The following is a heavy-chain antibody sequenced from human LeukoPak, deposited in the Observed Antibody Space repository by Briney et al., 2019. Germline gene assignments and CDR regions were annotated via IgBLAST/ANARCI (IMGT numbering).Heavy chain of an antibody. CDR1: GGSISSYY. J-gene: IGHJ4*02. CDR3: AREGDDSSGYYYRPFGY. CDR2: IYYSGGT. Sequence: SETLSLTCTVSGGSISSYYWSWIRQPPGKGLEWIGYIYYSGGTNYNPSLKSRVTISVDTSKNQFSLKLSSVTAADTAVYYCAREGDDSSGYYYRPFGYWGQGTLVTVSS. D-gene: IGHD3-22*01. V-gene: IGHV4-59*01.